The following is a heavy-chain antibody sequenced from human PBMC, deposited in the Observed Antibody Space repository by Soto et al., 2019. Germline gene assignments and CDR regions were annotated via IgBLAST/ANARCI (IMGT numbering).Heavy chain of an antibody. V-gene: IGHV1-69*13. J-gene: IGHJ6*02. D-gene: IGHD5-18*01. CDR3: ARERGIQLWSPGYYYYYGMDV. CDR1: GGTFSSYA. Sequence: SVKVSCKASGGTFSSYAISWVRQAPGQGLEWMGGIIPIFGTANYAQKFQGRVTITADESTSTAYMELSSLRSEDTAVYYCARERGIQLWSPGYYYYYGMDVWGQGTTVTVSS. CDR2: IIPIFGTA.